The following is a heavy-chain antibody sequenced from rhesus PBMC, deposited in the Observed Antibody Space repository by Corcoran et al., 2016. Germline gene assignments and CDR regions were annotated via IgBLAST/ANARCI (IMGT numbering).Heavy chain of an antibody. D-gene: IGHD3-34*01. CDR3: ARATAYWGGYYY. J-gene: IGHJ4*01. CDR2: IYGSGGSP. Sequence: QLQLQESGPGLVKPSETLSLTCAVSGGSISSNYGSWICQPPGRGLEGIGGIYGSGGSPDYNPPLRSRVTTSSDTSKNQFSLKLSSETAADTAVFYWARATAYWGGYYYWGQGVLVTVSS. CDR1: GGSISSNY. V-gene: IGHV4-173*01.